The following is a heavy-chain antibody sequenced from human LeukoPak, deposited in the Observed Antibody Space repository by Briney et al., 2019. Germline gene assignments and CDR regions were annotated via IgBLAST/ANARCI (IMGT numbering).Heavy chain of an antibody. CDR2: ISYDGSNK. J-gene: IGHJ4*02. Sequence: PGRSLRLSCAASGFTFSSYGMHWVRQAPGKGLEWVAVISYDGSNKYYADSVKGRFTISRDNSKNTLYLQMNSLRAEDTAVYYCAKDGMRYSSGWYFDYWGQGTLVTVSS. D-gene: IGHD6-19*01. V-gene: IGHV3-30*18. CDR1: GFTFSSYG. CDR3: AKDGMRYSSGWYFDY.